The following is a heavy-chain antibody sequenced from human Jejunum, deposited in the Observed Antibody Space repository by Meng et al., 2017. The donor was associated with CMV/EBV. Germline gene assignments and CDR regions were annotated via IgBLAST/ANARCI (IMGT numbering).Heavy chain of an antibody. V-gene: IGHV3-74*01. CDR1: GIAFSASR. CDR2: IIGDGTTT. J-gene: IGHJ6*02. CDR3: GRGNYYAVDV. Sequence: SCAASGIAFSASRMHWVHQVAGKGLVWVSHIIGDGTTTTYADSVKGRFTISRDNAKNTLYLQMNRLRVEDTGVYYCGRGNYYAVDVWGQGTTVTVSS.